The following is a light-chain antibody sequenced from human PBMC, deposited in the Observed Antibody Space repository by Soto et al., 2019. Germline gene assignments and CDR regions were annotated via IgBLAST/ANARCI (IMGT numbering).Light chain of an antibody. V-gene: IGKV3-11*01. J-gene: IGKJ5*01. CDR2: GTS. Sequence: EIVLTQSPATLPLSPGERATLSCRASQSVGGYLAWYQQRPGQPPRLLIHGTSNRATGIPARFSGGGSGTDFTLTISSLEPEDFAVYYCQQRANFGQGTRLEIK. CDR1: QSVGGY. CDR3: QQRAN.